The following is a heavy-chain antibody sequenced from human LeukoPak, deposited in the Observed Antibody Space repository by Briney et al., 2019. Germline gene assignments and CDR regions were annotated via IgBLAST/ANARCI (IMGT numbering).Heavy chain of an antibody. CDR3: ARDIVDTAMAVDAFDI. CDR2: IYYSGST. V-gene: IGHV4-31*03. Sequence: PSETLSLTCTVSGGSISSGGYYWSWIRQHPGKGLEWIGYIYYSGSTYYNPSLKSRVTISVDTSKNQFSLKLSSVTAADTAVYYCARDIVDTAMAVDAFDIWGQGTMVTVSS. D-gene: IGHD5-18*01. J-gene: IGHJ3*02. CDR1: GGSISSGGYY.